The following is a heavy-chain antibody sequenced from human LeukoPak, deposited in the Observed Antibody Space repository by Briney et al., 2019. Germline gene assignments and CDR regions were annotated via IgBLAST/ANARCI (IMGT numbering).Heavy chain of an antibody. CDR1: GDSVSSAGYH. CDR2: SGSP. J-gene: IGHJ4*02. V-gene: IGHV4-61*08. CDR3: TTYYVGEGGRGH. D-gene: IGHD2-21*01. Sequence: SETLSLTCSVSGDSVSSAGYHWSWIRQAPGKGLEWIGHSGSPSYNPSLKSRVMISIDTSKNQFSLKVSTVTAADTAVYYCTTYYVGEGGRGHWGPGTLVTVSS.